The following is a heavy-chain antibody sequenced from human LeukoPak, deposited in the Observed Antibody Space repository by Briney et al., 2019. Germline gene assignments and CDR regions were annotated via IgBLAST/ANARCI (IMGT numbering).Heavy chain of an antibody. CDR1: GYTFTGYY. CDR3: ARDNSVEDTAWWFDP. J-gene: IGHJ5*02. D-gene: IGHD4-23*01. CDR2: INLNPNSGDT. V-gene: IGHV1-2*02. Sequence: ASVKVSCKASGYTFTGYYIHWVRQAPGQGLEWMGWINLNPNSGDTNSAEKFQGRVTMTRDTSISTAYMELSRLRSDDMAVYYCARDNSVEDTAWWFDPWGQGTLVTVSS.